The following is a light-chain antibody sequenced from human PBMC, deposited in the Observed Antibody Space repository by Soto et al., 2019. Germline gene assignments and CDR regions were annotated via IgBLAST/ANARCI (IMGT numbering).Light chain of an antibody. V-gene: IGKV1-5*03. J-gene: IGKJ3*01. CDR1: QSISSW. CDR3: QQYNSYPLT. Sequence: DIQMTQSPSTLSASVGDRVTITCRASQSISSWLAWYQQKPGKAPKLLIYKASNLESGVPSRVSGSGSGTEFTLTISSLQPDDFATYYCQQYNSYPLTFGPGTKVDIK. CDR2: KAS.